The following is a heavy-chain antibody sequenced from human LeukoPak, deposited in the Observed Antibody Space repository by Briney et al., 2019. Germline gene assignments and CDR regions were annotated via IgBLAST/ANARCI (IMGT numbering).Heavy chain of an antibody. CDR3: ARGLSLREVPRRHNWFDP. V-gene: IGHV1-8*01. CDR2: MNPNSGNT. Sequence: ASVKVSCKASGYTFTSYGINWVRQATGQGLEWMGWMNPNSGNTGYAQKFQGRVTMTRNTSISTAYMELSSLRSEDTAVYYCARGLSLREVPRRHNWFDPWGQGTLVTVSS. D-gene: IGHD3-16*01. CDR1: GYTFTSYG. J-gene: IGHJ5*02.